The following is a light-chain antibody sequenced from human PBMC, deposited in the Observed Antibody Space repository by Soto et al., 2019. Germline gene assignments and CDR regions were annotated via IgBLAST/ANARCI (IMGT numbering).Light chain of an antibody. J-gene: IGKJ1*01. V-gene: IGKV3-20*01. CDR1: QSASSSY. CDR2: GAS. CDR3: QQYGSSPET. Sequence: IGLTHSPGTLSLNQGERATLSCRASQSASSSYLAWYQQKPGQAPRLLIYGASSRATGIPDRFSGSGSGTDFTLTISRLEPEDFAVYYCQQYGSSPETFGQGTNVDIK.